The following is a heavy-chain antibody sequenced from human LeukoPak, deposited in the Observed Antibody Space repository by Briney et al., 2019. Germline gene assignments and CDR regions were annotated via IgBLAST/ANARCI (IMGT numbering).Heavy chain of an antibody. Sequence: GGSLRLSCAASGFTFSSYAMHWVRQAPGKGLEWVAVISYDGSNKYYADSVKGRFTISRDNSKNTLYLQMNSLRAEDTAVYYCARPNNYYYYMYVWGKGTTVTISS. CDR2: ISYDGSNK. V-gene: IGHV3-30*04. J-gene: IGHJ6*03. CDR1: GFTFSSYA. CDR3: ARPNNYYYYMYV.